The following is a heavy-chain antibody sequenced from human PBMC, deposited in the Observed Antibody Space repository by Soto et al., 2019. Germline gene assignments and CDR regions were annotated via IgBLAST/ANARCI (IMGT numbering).Heavy chain of an antibody. D-gene: IGHD6-19*01. CDR1: GGTFSSYT. CDR3: ARYASSGNNSVWYTFDP. CDR2: IIPIFGTT. J-gene: IGHJ5*02. V-gene: IGHV1-69*13. Sequence: SVKVSCKASGGTFSSYTINWVRQAPGQGLEWMGGIIPIFGTTNYAKKFQGRVTITADESTSTAYMELSSRRSEDTAVYYCARYASSGNNSVWYTFDPWGQGTLVTVSS.